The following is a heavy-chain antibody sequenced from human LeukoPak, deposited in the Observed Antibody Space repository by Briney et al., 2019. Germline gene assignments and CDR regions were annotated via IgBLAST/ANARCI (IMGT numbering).Heavy chain of an antibody. J-gene: IGHJ5*02. V-gene: IGHV4-39*07. D-gene: IGHD3-22*01. CDR2: IYYSGST. CDR3: ARDVSPYYYDSSGYYPPRGFDH. Sequence: SETLSLTCIVSGGSISSSSYYWGWIRQPPGKGLEWIGSIYYSGSTYYNPSLKSRVTISVDTSKNQFSLKLSSVTAADTAVYYCARDVSPYYYDSSGYYPPRGFDHWGQGTLVTVSS. CDR1: GGSISSSSYY.